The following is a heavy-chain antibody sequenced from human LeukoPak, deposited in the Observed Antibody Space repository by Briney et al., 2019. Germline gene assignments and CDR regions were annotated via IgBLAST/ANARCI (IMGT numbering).Heavy chain of an antibody. V-gene: IGHV3-74*01. Sequence: GGSLRLSCAASGFTFSSYWMHWVRQTPGKGLVWVSRIKSDGSTIYADSVKGRFTISRDNARNTLYLQMNSLRVEDTAMYYCARAVAYFYGSVTYDWFDPWGQGTLVTVSS. D-gene: IGHD3-10*01. CDR2: IKSDGST. J-gene: IGHJ5*02. CDR3: ARAVAYFYGSVTYDWFDP. CDR1: GFTFSSYW.